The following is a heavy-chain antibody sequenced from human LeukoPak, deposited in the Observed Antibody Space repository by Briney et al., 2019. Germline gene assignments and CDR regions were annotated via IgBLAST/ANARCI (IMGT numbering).Heavy chain of an antibody. D-gene: IGHD6-13*01. J-gene: IGHJ4*02. CDR3: TTFAAAPRFDY. CDR1: GFTFTNAW. Sequence: GALELSCAASGFTFTNAWMNWVRQAPGKGLEWVGRIKSKSDGGTTDYAAPVNGRFTISRDDSKNTLYLQMNSLKTEDTAVYYCTTFAAAPRFDYWGQGTLVTVSS. V-gene: IGHV3-15*07. CDR2: IKSKSDGGTT.